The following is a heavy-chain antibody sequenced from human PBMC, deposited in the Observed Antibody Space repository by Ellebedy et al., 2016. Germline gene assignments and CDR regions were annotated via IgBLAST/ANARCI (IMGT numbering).Heavy chain of an antibody. CDR3: ARGNEIPGPEPLDS. V-gene: IGHV3-66*01. D-gene: IGHD1-14*01. J-gene: IGHJ4*02. CDR2: LYSGGTI. Sequence: GESLKISCAASGFIVSSNYMSWVRQAPGKGLEWVATLYSGGTILYADSVKGRFTISRDNSKNTLYLQMNNLRAEDTALYYCARGNEIPGPEPLDSWGQGTLVTVSS. CDR1: GFIVSSNY.